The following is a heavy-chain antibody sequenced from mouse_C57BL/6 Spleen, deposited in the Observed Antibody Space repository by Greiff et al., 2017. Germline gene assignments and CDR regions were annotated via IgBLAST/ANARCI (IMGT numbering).Heavy chain of an antibody. D-gene: IGHD2-1*01. CDR1: GYTFTSYW. CDR3: ARSAYGNPYWYFDV. CDR2: IDPSDSYT. Sequence: QVQLQQPGAELVKPGASVKLSCKASGYTFTSYWMQWVKQRPGQGLEWIGEIDPSDSYTNYNQKFKGKATLTVDTSSSTAYMQLSSLTSEDSAVYYCARSAYGNPYWYFDVWGTGTTVTVSS. J-gene: IGHJ1*03. V-gene: IGHV1-50*01.